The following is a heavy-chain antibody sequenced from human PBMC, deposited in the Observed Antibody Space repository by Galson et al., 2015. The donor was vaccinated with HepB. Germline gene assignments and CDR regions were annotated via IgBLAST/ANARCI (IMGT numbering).Heavy chain of an antibody. CDR2: ISSSSSTI. J-gene: IGHJ1*01. CDR1: GSTFSSYS. CDR3: ARDSCSGGSCYSSRLFQH. V-gene: IGHV3-48*01. D-gene: IGHD2-15*01. Sequence: SLRLSCAASGSTFSSYSMNWVRQAPGKGLEWVSYISSSSSTIYYADSVKGRFTISRDNAKNSLYLQMNSLRAEDTAVYYCARDSCSGGSCYSSRLFQHWGQGTLVTVSS.